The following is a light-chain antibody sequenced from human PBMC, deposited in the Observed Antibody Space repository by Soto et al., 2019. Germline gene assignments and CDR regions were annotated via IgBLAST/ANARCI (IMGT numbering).Light chain of an antibody. CDR3: QHYGSSPRT. V-gene: IGKV3-20*01. CDR2: GAS. J-gene: IGKJ1*01. Sequence: EIVMTQSPATLSFSPGERATLSCRASQSITNNYLAWYQQKAGQVPRLLLYGASTRPTGIPDRFSGSGSGTDFTLTITRLEPDDFAVYYCQHYGSSPRTFGQGTKVEIK. CDR1: QSITNNY.